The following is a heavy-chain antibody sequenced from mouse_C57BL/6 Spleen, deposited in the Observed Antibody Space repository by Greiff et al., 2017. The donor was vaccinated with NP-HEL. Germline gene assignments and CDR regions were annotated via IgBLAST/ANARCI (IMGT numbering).Heavy chain of an antibody. CDR2: LYPGDGDT. Sequence: QVQLQQSGPELVKPGASVKISCKASGYAFSSSWMNWVTQRPGKGLAWIGRLYPGDGDTKYHGKFKGKATLTADKSSSTAYMQLSSLTSEDSAVYFCARRGDYDYDGFAYWGKGTLVTVSA. CDR1: GYAFSSSW. V-gene: IGHV1-82*01. CDR3: ARRGDYDYDGFAY. D-gene: IGHD2-4*01. J-gene: IGHJ3*01.